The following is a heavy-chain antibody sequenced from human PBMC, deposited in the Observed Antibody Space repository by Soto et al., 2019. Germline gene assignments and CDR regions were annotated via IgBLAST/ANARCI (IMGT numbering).Heavy chain of an antibody. CDR1: GDSVSSKSAA. CDR2: TYYRSKWFN. CDR3: ARDRNTPMGRSFFDY. D-gene: IGHD3-10*01. Sequence: QTLSLTCAISGDSVSSKSAAWNWIRQSPLRGLEWLGRTYYRSKWFNDYAVSVKGRITINPDTSKNQFSLQLNSVTPEDTAVYYCARDRNTPMGRSFFDYCGQGYLVTVSS. V-gene: IGHV6-1*01. J-gene: IGHJ4*02.